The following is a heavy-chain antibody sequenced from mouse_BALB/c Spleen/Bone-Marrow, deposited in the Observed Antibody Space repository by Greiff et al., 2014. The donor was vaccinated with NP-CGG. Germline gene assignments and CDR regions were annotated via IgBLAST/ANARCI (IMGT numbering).Heavy chain of an antibody. CDR2: VGGGDSYA. CDR1: GLTFSSYG. CDR3: AFITAIAY. V-gene: IGHV5-6*01. Sequence: EVQLVESGGDLVEPGGSLKLSCSASGLTFSSYGMSWVRQTPDKRLEWVATVGGGDSYAYYPDFVKGRFTISRDIAKNTLYLHMSSLKSEDTAMYYCAFITAIAYWGQGTLVTVSA. D-gene: IGHD1-1*01. J-gene: IGHJ3*01.